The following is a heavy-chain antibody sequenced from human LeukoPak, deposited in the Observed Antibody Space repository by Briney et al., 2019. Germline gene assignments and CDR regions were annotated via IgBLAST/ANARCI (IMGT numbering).Heavy chain of an antibody. J-gene: IGHJ4*02. CDR3: ARDAYEGFGKAGWYFDY. V-gene: IGHV4-59*01. Sequence: SETLSLICTVSGGPIRSYYGSCIRQPPGKGLEWIGYIYYSGSTNYNPSLKSRVTISVATSKNQFSLKLSSVAAADTAVYYCARDAYEGFGKAGWYFDYCGQGTLVTVSS. CDR2: IYYSGST. D-gene: IGHD6-19*01. CDR1: GGPIRSYY.